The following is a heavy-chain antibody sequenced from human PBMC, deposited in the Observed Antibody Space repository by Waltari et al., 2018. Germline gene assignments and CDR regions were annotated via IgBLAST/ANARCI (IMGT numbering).Heavy chain of an antibody. J-gene: IGHJ4*02. D-gene: IGHD5-12*01. CDR2: MRKKGSGGTT. Sequence: EVQLVESGGGLVQPGRSLRLSCTASGFTFTDYAMSWVRQAPGKGLEGVGVMRKKGSGGTTEYAASVIGRFTISRDDSKSIAYLQMNSLNTDDTAVYFCTRGYSSSARLEFWGQGTLVTVSS. CDR3: TRGYSSSARLEF. V-gene: IGHV3-49*04. CDR1: GFTFTDYA.